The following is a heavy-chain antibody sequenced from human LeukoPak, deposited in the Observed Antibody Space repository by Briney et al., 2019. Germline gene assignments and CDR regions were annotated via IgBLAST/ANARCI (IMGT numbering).Heavy chain of an antibody. D-gene: IGHD1-1*01. CDR3: ARGRAGGTSTGLFGY. Sequence: SVKVSCKASGGTFSSYAISWVRQAPGQGLEWMGGIIPIFGTANYAQKFQGRVTITTDESTSTAYMELSSLRSEDTAVYYCARGRAGGTSTGLFGYWGQGTLVTVSS. CDR2: IIPIFGTA. J-gene: IGHJ4*02. CDR1: GGTFSSYA. V-gene: IGHV1-69*05.